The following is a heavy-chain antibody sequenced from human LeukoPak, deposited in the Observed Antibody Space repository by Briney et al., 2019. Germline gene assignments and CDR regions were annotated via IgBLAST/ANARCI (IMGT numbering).Heavy chain of an antibody. V-gene: IGHV4-59*01. CDR3: ARGHYSGSYPLHRFDP. Sequence: PSETLSLTCTVSGGSISPYYWNWIRQPPGKGLEWIGYIYYSGSTNYNPSLKSRVTISVDTSKNQFSLKLSSVTAADTAVYYCARGHYSGSYPLHRFDPWGQGTLVTVSS. J-gene: IGHJ5*02. D-gene: IGHD1-26*01. CDR1: GGSISPYY. CDR2: IYYSGST.